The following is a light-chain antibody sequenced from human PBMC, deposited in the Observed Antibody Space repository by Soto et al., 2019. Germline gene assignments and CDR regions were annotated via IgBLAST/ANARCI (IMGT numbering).Light chain of an antibody. Sequence: IVLTQSPATLSLSPGERATLSCRASQSVSRFLAWYQQKPGQAPRLLIYDASKRATGIPARFSATGSASDFTLTINSLEPEDFAVYYCQHRSEWPTFGQGTRLEIK. CDR1: QSVSRF. CDR2: DAS. CDR3: QHRSEWPT. J-gene: IGKJ5*01. V-gene: IGKV3-11*01.